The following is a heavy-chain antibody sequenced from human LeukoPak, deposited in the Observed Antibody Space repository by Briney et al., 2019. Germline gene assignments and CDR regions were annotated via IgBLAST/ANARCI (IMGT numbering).Heavy chain of an antibody. Sequence: PSETLSLTCTVSGGSISSGGYSWSWIRQPPGKGLEWIGYIYHSGSTYYNPSLKSRVTISVDRSKNQFSLKLSSVTAADTAVYYCARGADYGDYMALGYWGQGTLVTVSS. D-gene: IGHD4-17*01. V-gene: IGHV4-30-2*01. CDR1: GGSISSGGYS. CDR3: ARGADYGDYMALGY. CDR2: IYHSGST. J-gene: IGHJ4*02.